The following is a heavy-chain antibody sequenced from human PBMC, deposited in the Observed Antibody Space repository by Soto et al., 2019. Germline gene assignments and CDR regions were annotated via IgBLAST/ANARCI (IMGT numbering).Heavy chain of an antibody. V-gene: IGHV3-7*01. CDR1: GFTFNHYW. Sequence: GGSLRLSCATSGFTFNHYWMAWVRQAPGKGLEWVASIKQDGSERFYMESVLGRFTISRDNAKSSVYLQMDSLRAEDTAVYYCATHSFDNLSAGDSWGQGTLVTVSS. J-gene: IGHJ4*02. D-gene: IGHD5-18*01. CDR2: IKQDGSER. CDR3: ATHSFDNLSAGDS.